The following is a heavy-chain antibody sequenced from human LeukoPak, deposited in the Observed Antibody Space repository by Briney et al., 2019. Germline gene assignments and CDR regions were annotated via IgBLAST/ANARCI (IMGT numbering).Heavy chain of an antibody. CDR3: AYGSGSYNFVYYYMDV. Sequence: GGSLRLSCAASGFTFSSYEMNWVRQAPGKGLEWVSYISSSGSTIYYADSVKGRFTISRDNAKNSLYLQMNSLRAEDTAVYYCAYGSGSYNFVYYYMDVWGKGTTVTVSS. CDR1: GFTFSSYE. V-gene: IGHV3-48*03. J-gene: IGHJ6*03. CDR2: ISSSGSTI. D-gene: IGHD3-10*01.